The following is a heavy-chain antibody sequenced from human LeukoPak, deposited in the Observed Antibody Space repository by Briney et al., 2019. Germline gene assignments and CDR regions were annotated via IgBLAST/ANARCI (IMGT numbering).Heavy chain of an antibody. J-gene: IGHJ4*02. CDR3: ARHQSGGDYALDY. V-gene: IGHV4-59*08. D-gene: IGHD4-17*01. CDR1: GGSFSGYY. Sequence: SETLSLTCAVYGGSFSGYYWGWIRQPPGKGLEWIGYVYYSGSTNYSPSLKSRVTISVDTSKNQFSLKLSSVTAADTAVYYCARHQSGGDYALDYWGQGTLVTVSS. CDR2: VYYSGST.